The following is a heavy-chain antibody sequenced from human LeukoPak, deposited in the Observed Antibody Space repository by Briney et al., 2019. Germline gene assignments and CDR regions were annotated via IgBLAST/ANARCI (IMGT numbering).Heavy chain of an antibody. CDR3: ARGGYYDFWSGYQTFDY. J-gene: IGHJ4*02. Sequence: PTETLSLPCAVSGGSISSGGYSWSWIRQPPGKGLEWIGYIYHSGSTYYNPSLKSRVTISVDRSKNQFSLKLSSVTAADTAVYYCARGGYYDFWSGYQTFDYWGQGTLVTVSS. CDR2: IYHSGST. CDR1: GGSISSGGYS. V-gene: IGHV4-30-2*01. D-gene: IGHD3-3*01.